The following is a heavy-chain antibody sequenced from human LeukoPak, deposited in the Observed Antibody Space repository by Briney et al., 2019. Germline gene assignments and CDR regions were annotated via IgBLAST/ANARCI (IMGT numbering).Heavy chain of an antibody. Sequence: PSETLSLTCAVSGGSISSSSYYWGWIRQPPGKGLEWIGSIYYSGTTYYNPSLKSRVTISVDTSKNQFSLKLNSVTAADTAVFYCAANSADYNTLGSSYKVWGQGTLVTVSS. J-gene: IGHJ4*02. CDR1: GGSISSSSYY. CDR2: IYYSGTT. V-gene: IGHV4-39*01. CDR3: AANSADYNTLGSSYKV. D-gene: IGHD3-10*01.